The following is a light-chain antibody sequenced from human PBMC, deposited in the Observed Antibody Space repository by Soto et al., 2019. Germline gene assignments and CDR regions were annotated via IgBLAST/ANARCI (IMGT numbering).Light chain of an antibody. J-gene: IGKJ4*01. CDR1: QSVSSY. CDR3: HQRSLWPLT. CDR2: DSS. Sequence: EIVLTHSPATLSLSPGERTTLSCRASQSVSSYLAWYQQKPGQAPRLLIYDSSDRAAGSPARFSGSGSGTDFTLTIGSLRPEDFAVYDFHQRSLWPLTFGGGTKVEIK. V-gene: IGKV3-11*01.